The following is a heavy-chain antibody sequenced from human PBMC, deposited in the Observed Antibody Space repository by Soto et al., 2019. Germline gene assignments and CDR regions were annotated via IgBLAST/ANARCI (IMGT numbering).Heavy chain of an antibody. D-gene: IGHD3-22*01. CDR3: ARGGYFDSSNYLAY. CDR2: INAGNGIT. CDR1: GYTFTNYA. Sequence: AASVKVSCKASGYTFTNYAMHWVRQAPGQRLEWMGWINAGNGITKYSQKFQGRVTITRDTSASTAYMELSSLRSEDTAVYYCARGGYFDSSNYLAYWGLGTLVTVSS. V-gene: IGHV1-3*01. J-gene: IGHJ4*02.